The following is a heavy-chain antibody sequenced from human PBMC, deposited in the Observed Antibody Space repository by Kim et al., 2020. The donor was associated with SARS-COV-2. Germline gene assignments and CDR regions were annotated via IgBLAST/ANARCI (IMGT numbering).Heavy chain of an antibody. CDR3: ARLYPYKSTCYFWFDS. V-gene: IGHV5-10-1*01. CDR1: QNTLTNYW. J-gene: IGHJ5*01. CDR2: IDPSDSFT. Sequence: GESLKISCKVSQNTLTNYWIIWVRQTPGKGLEWMGRIDPSDSFTDYSPSFQGHVTISADKSISTAYLLWSRLEASDSAMYYVARLYPYKSTCYFWFDSWG. D-gene: IGHD2-2*01.